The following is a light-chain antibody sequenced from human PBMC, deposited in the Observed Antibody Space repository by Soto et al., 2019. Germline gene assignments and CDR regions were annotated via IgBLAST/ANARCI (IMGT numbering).Light chain of an antibody. CDR3: QQYGSSPWT. CDR2: GAS. J-gene: IGKJ1*01. CDR1: QSVSSSY. V-gene: IGKV3-20*01. Sequence: EMVLTQSPGTLSLCRGGRVSRSCRASQSVSSSYLAWYQQKPGQAPRLLIYGASSRATGIPDRFSGSGSGTDFTLTISRLEPQDFAVYYCQQYGSSPWTFGQGTKVDIK.